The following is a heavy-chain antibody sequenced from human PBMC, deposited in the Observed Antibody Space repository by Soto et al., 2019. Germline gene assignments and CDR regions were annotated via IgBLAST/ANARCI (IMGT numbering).Heavy chain of an antibody. CDR3: ARRKLAGHLFDH. V-gene: IGHV1-8*01. Sequence: QVQLVQSGAEVKKPGASVKVSCKASGYHFTSYDINWVRQAAGQGLEWMGWMSPHSGNTGSPQKVQGRVTMTRNSSISTAYMELSSLRSEDTAVYYCARRKLAGHLFDHWGQGTLVTVSS. CDR1: GYHFTSYD. D-gene: IGHD6-19*01. J-gene: IGHJ5*02. CDR2: MSPHSGNT.